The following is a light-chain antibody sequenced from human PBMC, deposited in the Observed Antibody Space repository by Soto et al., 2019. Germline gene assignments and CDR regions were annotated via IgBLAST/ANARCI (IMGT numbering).Light chain of an antibody. V-gene: IGKV1-5*01. CDR3: QQSYNGPFT. J-gene: IGKJ3*01. Sequence: DIQMTQSPSTLSASVGDRVSITCRASQSIGRWLAWYQQKSGKAPKLLIYDASGLESGVPSRFSGSGSGTEFTLTISSLQPDDVATYYCQQSYNGPFTFGPGTKVDI. CDR1: QSIGRW. CDR2: DAS.